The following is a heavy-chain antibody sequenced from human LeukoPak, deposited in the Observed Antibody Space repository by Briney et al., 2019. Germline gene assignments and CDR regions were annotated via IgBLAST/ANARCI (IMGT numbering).Heavy chain of an antibody. J-gene: IGHJ5*02. D-gene: IGHD1-26*01. CDR1: GLTFSGSA. Sequence: GGSLRLSCAASGLTFSGSAIHWVRQSSGKGLEWVGQIDKKDKGYATATAYAASVKGRFTISRDDSINAAYLQMKSLKTEDTALYYCTRDSGTYNWFDPWGQGTLVTVSS. CDR3: TRDSGTYNWFDP. CDR2: IDKKDKGYATAT. V-gene: IGHV3-73*01.